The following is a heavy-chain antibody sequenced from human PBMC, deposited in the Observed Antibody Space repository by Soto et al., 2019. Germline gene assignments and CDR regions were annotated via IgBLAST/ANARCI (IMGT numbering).Heavy chain of an antibody. CDR3: ARRGKYPNWLDP. Sequence: PGESLKISCKGFGYNFSGYWIAWVRQMPGKGLEWMGIISPADSGTRYSPSFQGQVSISVDTAITTTFLHLSSLRPSDTGTYFCARRGKYPNWLDPWGQGTLVTVSS. V-gene: IGHV5-51*01. J-gene: IGHJ5*02. CDR1: GYNFSGYW. D-gene: IGHD2-2*01. CDR2: ISPADSGT.